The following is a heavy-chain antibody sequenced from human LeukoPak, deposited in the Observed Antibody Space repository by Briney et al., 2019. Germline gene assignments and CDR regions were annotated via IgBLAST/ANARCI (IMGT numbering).Heavy chain of an antibody. CDR1: GFTFDDYA. CDR2: ISWNSGSI. Sequence: QPGRSLRFSCAASGFTFDDYAMHWVRQAPGKGVEWVSGISWNSGSIGYADSVKGRFTISRDNAKNSLYLQMNSLRAEDTALYYCAKDNAAAANYGMDVWGQGTTVTVSS. V-gene: IGHV3-9*01. J-gene: IGHJ6*02. D-gene: IGHD6-13*01. CDR3: AKDNAAAANYGMDV.